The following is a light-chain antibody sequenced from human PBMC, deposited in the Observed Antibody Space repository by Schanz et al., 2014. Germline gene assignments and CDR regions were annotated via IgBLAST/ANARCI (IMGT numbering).Light chain of an antibody. Sequence: QTVVTQEPSFSVSPGGTVTLTCGLSSGSVSTTYYPSWYQQTPGQAPRTLIYGTHTRSSGVPDRFSGSILGNKAALTITGAQADDESDYYCVLYMGSGIWVFGGGTKVTVL. J-gene: IGLJ3*02. V-gene: IGLV8-61*01. CDR3: VLYMGSGIWV. CDR2: GTH. CDR1: SGSVSTTYY.